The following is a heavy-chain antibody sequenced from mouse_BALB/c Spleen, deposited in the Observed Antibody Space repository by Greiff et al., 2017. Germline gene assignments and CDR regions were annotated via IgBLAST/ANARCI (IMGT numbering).Heavy chain of an antibody. CDR1: GYTFTSYT. V-gene: IGHV1-4*01. D-gene: IGHD1-1*01. J-gene: IGHJ2*01. CDR2: INPSSGYT. Sequence: VQLQQSGAELARPGASVKMSCKASGYTFTSYTMHWVKQRPGQGLEWIGYINPSSGYTNYNQKFKDKATLTADKSSSTAYMQLSSLTSEDSAVYYCRGCYYYGSSYFDYWGQGTTLTVSA. CDR3: RGCYYYGSSYFDY.